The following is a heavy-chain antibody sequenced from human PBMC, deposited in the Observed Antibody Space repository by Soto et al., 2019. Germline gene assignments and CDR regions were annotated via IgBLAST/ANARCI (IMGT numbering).Heavy chain of an antibody. CDR3: ASDPLAVTGSFVDY. V-gene: IGHV3-30-3*01. D-gene: IGHD3-9*01. CDR1: GLTFNIFA. CDR2: ISYDGREI. Sequence: LRLSCVASGLTFNIFAFHWVRQAPGKGLEWLSVISYDGREIHYSESVKGRFTISRDSSTNTVYLEMNSLRYEDTTVYYCASDPLAVTGSFVDYWGQGTLVTVSS. J-gene: IGHJ4*02.